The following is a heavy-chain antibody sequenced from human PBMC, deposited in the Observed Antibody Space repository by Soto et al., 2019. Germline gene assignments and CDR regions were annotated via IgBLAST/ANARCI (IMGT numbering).Heavy chain of an antibody. J-gene: IGHJ6*02. CDR2: IKQDGSEK. CDR1: GFTFSSYW. D-gene: IGHD6-13*01. CDR3: ARGIAAAGSEDYYYYGMDV. V-gene: IGHV3-7*01. Sequence: EVQLVESGGGLVQPGGSLRLSCAASGFTFSSYWMSWVRQAPGKGLEWVANIKQDGSEKYYVDSVKGRFTISRDNAKNSVYLQMNSLRAEDTAVYYCARGIAAAGSEDYYYYGMDVWGQGTTVTVSS.